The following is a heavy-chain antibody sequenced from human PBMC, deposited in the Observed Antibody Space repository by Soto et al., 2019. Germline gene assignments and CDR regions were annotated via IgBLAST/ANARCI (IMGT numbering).Heavy chain of an antibody. D-gene: IGHD2-21*01. CDR2: FIPILDMA. CDR3: AITYCRDNSCPRDFDF. V-gene: IGHV1-69*02. Sequence: QVQVVQSGAEVKKPESSVKVSCKPSGGTFNTYTVNWVRLAPGHGLEWMGRFIPILDMANYAQKVQDRVTITTDRSTFTDYMEPNSLTSDDTAVYYCAITYCRDNSCPRDFDFWGPGTRVTVSS. J-gene: IGHJ4*02. CDR1: GGTFNTYT.